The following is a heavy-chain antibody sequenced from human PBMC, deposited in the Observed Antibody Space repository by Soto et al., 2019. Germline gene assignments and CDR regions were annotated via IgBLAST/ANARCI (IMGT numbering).Heavy chain of an antibody. D-gene: IGHD5-18*01. CDR3: ARASNKRGNSYGPDY. J-gene: IGHJ4*02. CDR2: IYYSGST. CDR1: GGSISSSSYY. V-gene: IGHV4-39*01. Sequence: SETLSLTCTVSGGSISSSSYYWGWIRQPPGKGLEWIGSIYYSGSTYYNPSLKSRVTISVDTSKNQFSLKLSSVTAADTAVYYCARASNKRGNSYGPDYWDRGTLVTVSS.